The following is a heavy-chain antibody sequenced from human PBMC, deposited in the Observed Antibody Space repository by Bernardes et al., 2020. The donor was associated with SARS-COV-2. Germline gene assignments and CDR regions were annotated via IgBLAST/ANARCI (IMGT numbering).Heavy chain of an antibody. J-gene: IGHJ4*02. V-gene: IGHV3-49*03. D-gene: IGHD1-1*01. CDR3: SRGLPARWRQLDFDY. CDR2: IRRAAYGGTT. Sequence: GGSLRPSCTSSGFDFGDYGMSRFRQAPGKGLEWVGLIRRAAYGGTTEYAATVDGRFTISSDDSKGVAYLQMNSLKSEDTAVYYCSRGLPARWRQLDFDYWGQGNLVNVYS. CDR1: GFDFGDYG.